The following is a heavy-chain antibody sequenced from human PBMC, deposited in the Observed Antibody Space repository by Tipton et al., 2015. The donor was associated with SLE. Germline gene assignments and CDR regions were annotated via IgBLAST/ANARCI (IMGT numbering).Heavy chain of an antibody. CDR2: INHSGST. CDR3: ARVNFRWDYSSSYYFDY. Sequence: TLSLTCAVYGGSFSGYYWSWIRQPPGKGLEWIGEINHSGSTKYNTSLKSRVTISVDTSKNQFSLKLSSVTAADTAVYYCARVNFRWDYSSSYYFDYWGQGTLVTVSS. CDR1: GGSFSGYY. D-gene: IGHD6-6*01. J-gene: IGHJ4*02. V-gene: IGHV4-34*01.